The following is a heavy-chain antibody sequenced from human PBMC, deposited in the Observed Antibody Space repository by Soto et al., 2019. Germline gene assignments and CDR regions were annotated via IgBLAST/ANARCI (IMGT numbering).Heavy chain of an antibody. J-gene: IGHJ4*02. CDR3: AREGDYGDYYFAY. D-gene: IGHD4-17*01. CDR2: ISYDGSNK. CDR1: GFTFSSYA. Sequence: QVQLVESGGGVVQPGRSLRLSCAASGFTFSSYAMHWVRQAPGKGLEWVAVISYDGSNKYYADSVKGRFTISRDNSKNTLYLQMNSLRAEDTAVYYCAREGDYGDYYFAYWGQGTLVTVSS. V-gene: IGHV3-30-3*01.